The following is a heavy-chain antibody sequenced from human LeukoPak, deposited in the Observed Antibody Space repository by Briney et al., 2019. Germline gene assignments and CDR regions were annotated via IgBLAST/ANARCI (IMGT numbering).Heavy chain of an antibody. V-gene: IGHV4-59*01. D-gene: IGHD5-24*01. CDR3: AGRREGYNLGFGRPAGCPDY. CDR2: IYYSGST. CDR1: GGSISSYY. J-gene: IGHJ4*02. Sequence: SETLSLTCTVSGGSISSYYWSWIRQPPGKGLEWIGYIYYSGSTNYNPSLKSRVTISVDTSKNQFSLKLSSVTAADTAVYYCAGRREGYNLGFGRPAGCPDYGGQGTLVTVSS.